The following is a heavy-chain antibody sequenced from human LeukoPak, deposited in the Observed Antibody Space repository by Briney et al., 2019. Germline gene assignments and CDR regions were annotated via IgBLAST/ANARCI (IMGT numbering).Heavy chain of an antibody. V-gene: IGHV3-23*01. CDR2: ISGRGVST. CDR3: AKAASGNWNDVSDY. Sequence: GGSLRLSCAASGFTFSTYAMSWVRQAPGMGLEWVSAISGRGVSTSYADSVRGRFTISRDNSKNTLYLQMNSLRAEDTAVYYCAKAASGNWNDVSDYWGQGTLVTVSS. J-gene: IGHJ4*02. D-gene: IGHD1-20*01. CDR1: GFTFSTYA.